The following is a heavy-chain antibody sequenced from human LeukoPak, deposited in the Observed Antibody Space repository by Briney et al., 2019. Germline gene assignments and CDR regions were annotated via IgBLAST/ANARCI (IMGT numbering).Heavy chain of an antibody. CDR3: ARERAANYYYYMDV. CDR1: GGTFSSYA. Sequence: SVKVSCKASGGTFSSYAISWVRQAPGQGLEWMRGIIPIFGTANYAQKFQGRVTITTDESTSTAYMELSSLRSEDTAVYYCARERAANYYYYMDVWGKGTTVTVSS. J-gene: IGHJ6*03. D-gene: IGHD2-15*01. V-gene: IGHV1-69*05. CDR2: IIPIFGTA.